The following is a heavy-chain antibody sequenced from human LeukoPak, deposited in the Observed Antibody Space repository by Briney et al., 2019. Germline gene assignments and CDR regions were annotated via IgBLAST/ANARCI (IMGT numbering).Heavy chain of an antibody. CDR1: GFTFSSYA. D-gene: IGHD4-11*01. CDR3: ARSNHGCHDY. V-gene: IGHV3-23*01. J-gene: IGHJ4*02. Sequence: PGGSLRLSCAASGFTFSSYAMSWVRQAPGKGLEWVSGISGSSGSTYYADSVKGRFTISRDNSKNTLYLQMDSLRAEDTAVYYCARSNHGCHDYWGQGTLVTVSS. CDR2: ISGSSGST.